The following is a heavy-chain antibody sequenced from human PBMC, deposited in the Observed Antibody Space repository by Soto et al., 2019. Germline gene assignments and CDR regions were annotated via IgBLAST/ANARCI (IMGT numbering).Heavy chain of an antibody. Sequence: QVQLVQSGAEVKKPGASVKVSCKASGYTFTSYGISWVREAPGQGLEWRGWISAYNGNTNYAQKLQGRVIMTTDTSTSTAYMELRSLRSDDTAVYYCATYYYGSGSQDYYGMDVWGQGTTVTVSS. CDR2: ISAYNGNT. J-gene: IGHJ6*02. V-gene: IGHV1-18*01. D-gene: IGHD3-10*01. CDR1: GYTFTSYG. CDR3: ATYYYGSGSQDYYGMDV.